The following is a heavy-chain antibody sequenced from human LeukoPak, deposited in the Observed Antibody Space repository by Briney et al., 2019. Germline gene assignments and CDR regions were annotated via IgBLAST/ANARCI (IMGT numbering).Heavy chain of an antibody. J-gene: IGHJ5*02. Sequence: SETLSLTCAVYGGSFSGYYWSWIRQPPGKGLEWIGEINHSGSTNYNPSLKSRVTISVDTSENQFSLKLSSVTAADTAVYYCARGLLGYCSSTSCGGCWFDPWGQGTLVTVSS. V-gene: IGHV4-34*01. CDR2: INHSGST. CDR1: GGSFSGYY. CDR3: ARGLLGYCSSTSCGGCWFDP. D-gene: IGHD2-2*01.